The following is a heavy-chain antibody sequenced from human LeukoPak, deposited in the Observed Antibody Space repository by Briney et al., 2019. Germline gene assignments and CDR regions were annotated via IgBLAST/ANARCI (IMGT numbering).Heavy chain of an antibody. J-gene: IGHJ4*02. D-gene: IGHD2-15*01. Sequence: GGSLRLSCAASGFTFSSYAMNWVRQAPGKGLEWVSSISASGRGTYYADSVKGRFTISRDNSKNTLYLQMTSLRAEDTAVYYCAKVVGYCSGDGCYVIDYWGQGTLVTVSS. CDR1: GFTFSSYA. V-gene: IGHV3-23*01. CDR2: ISASGRGT. CDR3: AKVVGYCSGDGCYVIDY.